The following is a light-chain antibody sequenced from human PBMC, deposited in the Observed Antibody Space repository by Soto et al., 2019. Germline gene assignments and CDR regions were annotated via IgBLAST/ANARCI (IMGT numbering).Light chain of an antibody. J-gene: IGKJ3*01. V-gene: IGKV1-39*01. CDR2: GAS. CDR1: QTICSD. CDR3: QQSYDPPFI. Sequence: DILMTQSPSSLSAAVGDRVAITCRASQTICSDLNWYQQKTGQDPKLRIYGASSLQSGVPSRFSGGGSGPDFTRTISSLLPEDFASYYCQQSYDPPFIFGHGTKV.